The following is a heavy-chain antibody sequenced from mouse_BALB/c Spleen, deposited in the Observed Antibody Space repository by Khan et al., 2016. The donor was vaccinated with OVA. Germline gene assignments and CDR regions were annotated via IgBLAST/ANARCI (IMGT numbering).Heavy chain of an antibody. Sequence: QVQLQQSGAELAKPGASVKMSCKASGYTFTSYWMHWVKQRPGQGLEWIGYINPSTGYTEYNQKFKDKATLTTDKSSSTAYMQLSSLTSEDSAVYYCAASIHFYYSMDNWGQGTSVTVSS. V-gene: IGHV1-7*01. CDR3: AASIHFYYSMDN. CDR1: GYTFTSYW. J-gene: IGHJ4*01. D-gene: IGHD6-1*01. CDR2: INPSTGYT.